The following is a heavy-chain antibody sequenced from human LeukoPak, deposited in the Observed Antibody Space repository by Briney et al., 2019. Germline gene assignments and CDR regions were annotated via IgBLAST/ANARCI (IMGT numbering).Heavy chain of an antibody. Sequence: ASVKVSCKASGGTFSSYAISWVRQAPGQGLEWMGGIIPIFGTANYAQKFQGRVTITADESTSTAYMELSSLRSEDTAVYYCARTPVEMATTTPMPFDYWGQGTLVTVSS. J-gene: IGHJ4*02. CDR2: IIPIFGTA. CDR1: GGTFSSYA. V-gene: IGHV1-69*01. D-gene: IGHD5-24*01. CDR3: ARTPVEMATTTPMPFDY.